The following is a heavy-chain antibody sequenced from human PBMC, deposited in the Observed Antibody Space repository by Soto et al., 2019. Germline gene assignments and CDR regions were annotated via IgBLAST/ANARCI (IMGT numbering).Heavy chain of an antibody. CDR3: ASGALRGAPGIAAAH. V-gene: IGHV3-21*01. CDR2: ISSSSSYI. J-gene: IGHJ4*02. D-gene: IGHD6-13*01. Sequence: GGSLRLSCAASGFTFSSYSMNWVRQAPGKGLEWVSSISSSSSYIYYADSVKGRFTISRDNAKNSLYLQMNSLRAEDTAVYYCASGALRGAPGIAAAHWGQGTLVTVSS. CDR1: GFTFSSYS.